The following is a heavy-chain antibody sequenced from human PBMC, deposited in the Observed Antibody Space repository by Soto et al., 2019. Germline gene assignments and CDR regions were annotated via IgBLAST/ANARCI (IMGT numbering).Heavy chain of an antibody. CDR3: ARDMAPAGIAAAGHERYYYYYYGMDV. V-gene: IGHV3-33*01. CDR2: IWYDGSNK. CDR1: GFTFSSYG. D-gene: IGHD6-13*01. Sequence: GGSLRLSCAASGFTFSSYGMHWVRQAPGKGLEWVAVIWYDGSNKYYADSVKGRFTISRDNSKNTLYLQMNSLRAEDTAVYYCARDMAPAGIAAAGHERYYYYYYGMDVWGQGTTVTVSS. J-gene: IGHJ6*02.